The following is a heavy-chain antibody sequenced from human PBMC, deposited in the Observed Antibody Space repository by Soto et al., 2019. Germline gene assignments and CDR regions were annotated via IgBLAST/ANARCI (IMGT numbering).Heavy chain of an antibody. V-gene: IGHV1-69*02. CDR3: ASDRGAIAVAGTRQDAFDI. Sequence: QVQLVQSGAEVKKPGSSVKVSCKASGGTFSSYTISWVRQAPGQGLEWMGRIIPILGIANYAQKFQGRVTITADKSTSTAYMELSSLSSEDTAVYYCASDRGAIAVAGTRQDAFDIWGQGTMVTVSS. J-gene: IGHJ3*02. CDR1: GGTFSSYT. CDR2: IIPILGIA. D-gene: IGHD6-19*01.